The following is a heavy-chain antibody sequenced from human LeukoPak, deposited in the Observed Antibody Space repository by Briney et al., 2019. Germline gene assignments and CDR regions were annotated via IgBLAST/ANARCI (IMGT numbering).Heavy chain of an antibody. CDR3: ARLRSGYSYGIFDY. V-gene: IGHV4-31*03. J-gene: IGHJ4*02. Sequence: SETLSLTCTVSGGSISSGGYYWSWIRQHPGKGLEWIGYIYYSGSTYYNPSLKSRVTISVDTSKNQFSLKLSSVTAADTAVYYCARLRSGYSYGIFDYWGQGTLVTVSS. CDR2: IYYSGST. D-gene: IGHD5-18*01. CDR1: GGSISSGGYY.